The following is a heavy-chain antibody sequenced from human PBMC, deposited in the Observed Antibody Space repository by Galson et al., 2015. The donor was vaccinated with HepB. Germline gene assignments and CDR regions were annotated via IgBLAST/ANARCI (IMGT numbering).Heavy chain of an antibody. D-gene: IGHD5-18*01. CDR1: GYTFTSYD. CDR2: MNPNSGNT. Sequence: SVKVSCKASGYTFTSYDINWVRQATGQGLEWMGWMNPNSGNTGYAQEFQGRVTMTRNTSISTAYMELSSLRSEDTAVYYCARRHAWGYSYGFDYWGQGTLVTVSS. J-gene: IGHJ4*02. CDR3: ARRHAWGYSYGFDY. V-gene: IGHV1-8*01.